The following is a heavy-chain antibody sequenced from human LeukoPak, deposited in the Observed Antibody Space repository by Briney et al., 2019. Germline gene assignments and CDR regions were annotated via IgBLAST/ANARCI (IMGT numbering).Heavy chain of an antibody. J-gene: IGHJ4*02. CDR3: AREMITMVRGVTSLSGY. D-gene: IGHD3-10*01. V-gene: IGHV1-2*02. CDR1: GYTFTGYY. CDR2: INPNSGGT. Sequence: ASVKVSCKASGYTFTGYYMHWVRQAPGQGLEWMGWINPNSGGTNYAQKFQGRVTMTRDTSISTAYMELSRLRSDDTAVYYCAREMITMVRGVTSLSGYWGQGTLVTVSS.